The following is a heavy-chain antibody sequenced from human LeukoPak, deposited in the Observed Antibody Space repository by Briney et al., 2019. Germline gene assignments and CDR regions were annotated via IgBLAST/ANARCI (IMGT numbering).Heavy chain of an antibody. Sequence: SEPLSLTCTVSGGSISSYYWSWVRQPPGKGLEWIGSVSYSGSTNHNPSLKSRVTISLDTSKNQFSLKLSSVTAADTAVYYCARYYGSYNWFDPWGQGTLVTVSS. CDR3: ARYYGSYNWFDP. V-gene: IGHV4-59*01. J-gene: IGHJ5*01. CDR1: GGSISSYY. CDR2: VSYSGST. D-gene: IGHD3-10*01.